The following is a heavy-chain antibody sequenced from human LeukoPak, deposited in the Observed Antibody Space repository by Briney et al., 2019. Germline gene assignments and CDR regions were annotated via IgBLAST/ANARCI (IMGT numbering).Heavy chain of an antibody. V-gene: IGHV1-69*05. CDR1: GGTFSSYA. CDR2: IIPIFGTA. CDR3: ARGTRYSQRSEFDY. D-gene: IGHD5-18*01. Sequence: ASVKVSCKASGGTFSSYAISWVRQAPGQGLEWMGGIIPIFGTANYAQKFQGRVTMTRDTSTSTVYMELSSLRSEDTAVYYCARGTRYSQRSEFDYWGQGTLVTVSS. J-gene: IGHJ4*02.